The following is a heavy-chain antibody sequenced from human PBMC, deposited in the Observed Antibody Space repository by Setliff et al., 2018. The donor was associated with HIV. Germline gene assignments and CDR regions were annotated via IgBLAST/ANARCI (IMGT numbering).Heavy chain of an antibody. D-gene: IGHD2-21*02. CDR1: GGTFSNHG. J-gene: IGHJ6*03. CDR3: ARGDCGGDCQYFHYYYMDV. V-gene: IGHV1-69*05. Sequence: SVKVSCKASGGTFSNHGISWVRQAPGQGLEWMGGIIPILGTTQFAQKFQGRLTITTDESTSTAYMELSSLRSDDTAVYYCARGDCGGDCQYFHYYYMDVWGKGTTVTVSS. CDR2: IIPILGTT.